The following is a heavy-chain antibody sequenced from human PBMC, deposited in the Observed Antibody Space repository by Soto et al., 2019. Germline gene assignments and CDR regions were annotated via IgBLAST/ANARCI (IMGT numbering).Heavy chain of an antibody. V-gene: IGHV1-3*05. Sequence: QVQLVQSGAEEKKPGASVKVSCKASGYTFTGYAMHWVRQAPGQRLEWMGWINAGNGNTKYSPKFQGGVTITRDTSASTADMELSSLRSEYSAVYYCARAVAVPADFDYWGQGTLVTVSS. J-gene: IGHJ4*02. D-gene: IGHD6-19*01. CDR1: GYTFTGYA. CDR2: INAGNGNT. CDR3: ARAVAVPADFDY.